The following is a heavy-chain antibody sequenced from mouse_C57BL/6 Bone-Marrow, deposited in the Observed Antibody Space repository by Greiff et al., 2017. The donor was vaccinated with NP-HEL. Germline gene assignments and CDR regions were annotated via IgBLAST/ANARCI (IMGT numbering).Heavy chain of an antibody. CDR1: GFTFSDYY. Sequence: EVNVVESGGGLVQPGGSLKLSCAASGFTFSDYYMYWVRQTPEKRLEWVAYISNGGGSTYYLDTVKGRFTISRDNAKNTLYLQMSRLKSEDTAMYYCARGGYYDAMDYWGQGTSVTVSS. CDR2: ISNGGGST. CDR3: ARGGYYDAMDY. J-gene: IGHJ4*01. V-gene: IGHV5-12*01. D-gene: IGHD2-2*01.